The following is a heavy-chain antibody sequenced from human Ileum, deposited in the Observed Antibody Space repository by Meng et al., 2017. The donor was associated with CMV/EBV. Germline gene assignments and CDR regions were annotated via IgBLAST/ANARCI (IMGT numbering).Heavy chain of an antibody. CDR3: ARDNFPGISPWFDP. D-gene: IGHD1-20*01. J-gene: IGHJ5*02. CDR1: GSPFTGCY. V-gene: IGHV1-2*06. CDR2: LHPNSGGT. Sequence: ASGSPFTGCYVHWVRQAPGQGFEWMGRLHPNSGGTNYAQKFQGRITMTRDTSISTVYMELNRLRSDDTAVYYCARDNFPGISPWFDPWGQGTLVTVSS.